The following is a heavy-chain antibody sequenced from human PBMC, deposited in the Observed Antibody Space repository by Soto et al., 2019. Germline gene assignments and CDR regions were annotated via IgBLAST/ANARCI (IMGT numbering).Heavy chain of an antibody. CDR3: AGHKIEYSGYDSLDY. D-gene: IGHD5-12*01. V-gene: IGHV1-46*03. Sequence: ASVKVSCKASGYTFTSYYMHWVRQAPGQGLEWMGIINPSGGSTSYAQKFQGRVTMTRDTSTSTVYMELSSLRSEDTAVYYCAGHKIEYSGYDSLDYWGQGTLVTVSS. CDR2: INPSGGST. J-gene: IGHJ4*02. CDR1: GYTFTSYY.